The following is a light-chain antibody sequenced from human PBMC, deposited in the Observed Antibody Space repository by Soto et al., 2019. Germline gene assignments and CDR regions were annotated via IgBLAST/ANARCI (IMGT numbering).Light chain of an antibody. CDR1: SGHSNYA. CDR3: QTWDTGTQVV. Sequence: QLVLSQSPSASASLGASVKVTCTLSSGHSNYAIAWHQQQPETGPRFLMKLNSDGSHTEGDGIPDRFSGSISGAERYLTISSLQSEDEADYYCQTWDTGTQVVFGGGTKLTVL. J-gene: IGLJ2*01. V-gene: IGLV4-69*01. CDR2: LNSDGSH.